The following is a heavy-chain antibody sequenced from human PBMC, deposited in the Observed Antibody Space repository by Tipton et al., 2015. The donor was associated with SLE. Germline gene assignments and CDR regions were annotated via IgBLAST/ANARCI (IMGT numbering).Heavy chain of an antibody. CDR1: GGSISSSSYY. V-gene: IGHV4-39*06. CDR2: IYYSGST. D-gene: IGHD2-2*02. J-gene: IGHJ5*01. CDR3: AREGCSSTSCYTGGWFDS. Sequence: LRLSCTVSGGSISSSSYYWGWIRQPPGKGLEWIGSIYYSGSTYYNASLKSRVTASVDTSKNQFPLKLSSVTAADTAVYYCAREGCSSTSCYTGGWFDSWGQGTLVTVSS.